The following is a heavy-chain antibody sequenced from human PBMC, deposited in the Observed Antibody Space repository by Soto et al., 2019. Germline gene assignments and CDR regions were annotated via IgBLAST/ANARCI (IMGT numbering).Heavy chain of an antibody. V-gene: IGHV1-69*04. J-gene: IGHJ3*02. CDR1: GGTVSSYR. CDR3: GRDSSGRYCSGGSGYGLAFDI. CDR2: IIPILGMA. D-gene: IGHD2-15*01. Sequence: SGKVCGEAAGGTVSSYRISWVRQAPGEGLEWMGRIIPILGMADSAQKFQGRVTINARKATSTAYMELSSLRSEDRAVYYCGRDSSGRYCSGGSGYGLAFDIWGQGTMVTVSS.